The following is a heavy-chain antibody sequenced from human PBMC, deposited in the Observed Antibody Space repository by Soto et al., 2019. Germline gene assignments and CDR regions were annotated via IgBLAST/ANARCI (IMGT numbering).Heavy chain of an antibody. Sequence: SETLSLTCTVSGGSISSGDYYWSWIRQPPGKGLEWIGYIYYSGSTYYNPSLKSRVTISVDTSKNQFSLKLSSVTAADTAVYYCARAPYSSSWYGTKVTYNWFDPWGQGTLVTVSS. J-gene: IGHJ5*02. V-gene: IGHV4-30-4*01. CDR2: IYYSGST. D-gene: IGHD6-13*01. CDR1: GGSISSGDYY. CDR3: ARAPYSSSWYGTKVTYNWFDP.